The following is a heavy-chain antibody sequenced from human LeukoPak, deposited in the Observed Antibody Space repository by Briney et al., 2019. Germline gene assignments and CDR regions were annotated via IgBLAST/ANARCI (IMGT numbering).Heavy chain of an antibody. CDR2: IQPDGSEK. CDR3: ARGSRNLY. Sequence: GGSLRLSCAASGFTFSDYWMNWDRQTPGKGLEWVANIQPDGSEKYYVDSVKGRFTISRDNAKNSLYLQMNSLRAEDTAVYYCARGSRNLYWGQGTLVTVSS. V-gene: IGHV3-7*04. CDR1: GFTFSDYW. D-gene: IGHD1-26*01. J-gene: IGHJ4*02.